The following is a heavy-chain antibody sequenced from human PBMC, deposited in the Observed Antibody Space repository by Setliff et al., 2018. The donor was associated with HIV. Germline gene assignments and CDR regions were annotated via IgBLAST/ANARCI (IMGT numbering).Heavy chain of an antibody. J-gene: IGHJ4*02. CDR1: GYAFTDYS. CDR3: ARGVKGIATTGKYYFDY. Sequence: ASVKVSCKTSGYAFTDYSIHWVRQAPGQGLEWVGRINPDSRGTNYAQTFQGRVTMTRDTSVSTAYMELSRLKSDDTAVFYRARGVKGIATTGKYYFDYWGQGTLVTV. CDR2: INPDSRGT. D-gene: IGHD6-13*01. V-gene: IGHV1-2*06.